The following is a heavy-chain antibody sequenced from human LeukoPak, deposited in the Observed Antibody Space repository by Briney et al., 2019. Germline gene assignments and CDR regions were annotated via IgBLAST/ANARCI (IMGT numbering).Heavy chain of an antibody. CDR3: ARGYCSGGSCRIVDAFDI. D-gene: IGHD2-15*01. CDR2: IYYSGST. J-gene: IGHJ3*02. CDR1: GGSISSYY. Sequence: SETLSLTCTVSGGSISSYYWSWIRQPPGKGLEWIGYIYYSGSTNYNPSLKSRVTISVDTSKNQFSLKLSSVTAADTAVYYCARGYCSGGSCRIVDAFDIWGQGTMVTVSS. V-gene: IGHV4-59*01.